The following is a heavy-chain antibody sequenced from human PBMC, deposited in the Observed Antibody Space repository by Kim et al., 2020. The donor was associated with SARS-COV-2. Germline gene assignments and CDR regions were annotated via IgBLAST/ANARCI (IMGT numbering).Heavy chain of an antibody. CDR3: ARVTMIVVVPRGYYFDY. V-gene: IGHV4-34*01. J-gene: IGHJ4*02. D-gene: IGHD3-22*01. Sequence: LKSRVTISVATSKNQFSLKLSSVTAADTAVYYCARVTMIVVVPRGYYFDYWGQGTLVTVSS.